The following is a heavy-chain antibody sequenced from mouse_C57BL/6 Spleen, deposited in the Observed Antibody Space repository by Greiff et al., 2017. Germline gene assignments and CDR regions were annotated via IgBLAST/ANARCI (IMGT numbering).Heavy chain of an antibody. CDR2: ISSGGSYT. CDR3: VGGSSYPYYFDY. J-gene: IGHJ2*01. V-gene: IGHV5-6*01. D-gene: IGHD1-1*01. Sequence: EVTLLESGGDLVKPGGSLKLSCAASGFTFSSYGMSWVRQTPDKRLEWVATISSGGSYTYYPDSVKGRFTIARDNAKNTLYLQMSSLKAEDTAMYDCVGGSSYPYYFDYWGQGTTLTVSS. CDR1: GFTFSSYG.